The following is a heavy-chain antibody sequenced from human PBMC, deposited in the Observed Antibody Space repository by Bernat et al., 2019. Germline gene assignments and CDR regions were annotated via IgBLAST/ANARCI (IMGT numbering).Heavy chain of an antibody. D-gene: IGHD2/OR15-2a*01. CDR2: IKQDGSQK. V-gene: IGHV3-7*03. CDR3: AGQAYNGTAYRPLHY. Sequence: EVQLVESGGGLVQPGGSLTLSCAASEFTFNSYWMSWVRQAPGKGLEWVANIKQDGSQKDYVDSGKGRFTISRDNAENSLYLQMNSLRAEDTAMYYCAGQAYNGTAYRPLHYWGQGTLVTVSS. CDR1: EFTFNSYW. J-gene: IGHJ4*02.